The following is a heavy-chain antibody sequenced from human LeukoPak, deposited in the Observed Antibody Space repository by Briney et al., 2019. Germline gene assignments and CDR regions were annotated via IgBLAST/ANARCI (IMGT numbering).Heavy chain of an antibody. CDR1: GASFSSDDYY. CDR3: VRYYHSSGFSHWFDP. J-gene: IGHJ5*02. Sequence: SQTLSLTCSVSGASFSSDDYYWGWLRQPPGQGLEWFAYISYSGSTYYNPSLNSRITISIDMSKNQFSLKLSSVTAADTAVYYCVRYYHSSGFSHWFDPWGQGTLVTVSS. CDR2: ISYSGST. V-gene: IGHV4-30-4*01. D-gene: IGHD3-22*01.